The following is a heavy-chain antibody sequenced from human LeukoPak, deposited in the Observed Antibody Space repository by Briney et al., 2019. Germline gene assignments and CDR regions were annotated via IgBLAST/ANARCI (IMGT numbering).Heavy chain of an antibody. D-gene: IGHD6-6*01. V-gene: IGHV3-21*01. Sequence: GGSLRLSCTASGFTFRRYSFNWVRQAPGNWLEWDSTISSGSDYIYYADSVRGRFTMSRDTAENSLYMQMNSLRAEDTAVYYCTRDLSLAAPQGFDYWGQGTLVTVSS. CDR2: ISSGSDYI. CDR1: GFTFRRYS. CDR3: TRDLSLAAPQGFDY. J-gene: IGHJ4*02.